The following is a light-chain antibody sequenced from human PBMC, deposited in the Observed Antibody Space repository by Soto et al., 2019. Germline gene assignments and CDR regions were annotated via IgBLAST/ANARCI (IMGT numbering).Light chain of an antibody. CDR3: QQYNNWPRT. J-gene: IGKJ1*01. Sequence: EIVLTQSPATLSLSPRERATLCSRASQSVSGDLAWYQQRTGQAPRLLIYRASSRASDIPARFSGSGSGTECTLLISRLQPEDFSFYHCQQYNNWPRTFGLGTKVDIK. CDR2: RAS. CDR1: QSVSGD. V-gene: IGKV3-15*01.